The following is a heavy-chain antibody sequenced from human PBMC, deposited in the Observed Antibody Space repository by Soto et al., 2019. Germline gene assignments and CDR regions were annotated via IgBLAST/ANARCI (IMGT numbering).Heavy chain of an antibody. CDR1: GFSLITNY. Sequence: EVQLVESGGGLIQPGGSLRLSCVASGFSLITNYMTWVRQAPGKGLEWVSVIYGGDNTYYADSVKGRFTISRDKSKNTLYLQMNSLRGEDTAVYYCARDHWPGPFDYWGQGNLVTVSS. CDR3: ARDHWPGPFDY. D-gene: IGHD1-1*01. CDR2: IYGGDNT. J-gene: IGHJ4*02. V-gene: IGHV3-53*01.